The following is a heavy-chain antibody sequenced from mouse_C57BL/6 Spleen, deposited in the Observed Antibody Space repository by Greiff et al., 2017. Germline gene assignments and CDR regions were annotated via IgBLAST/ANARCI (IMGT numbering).Heavy chain of an antibody. CDR1: GYTFTSYW. CDR3: AREGTGTDYFDY. J-gene: IGHJ2*01. CDR2: IDPSDSYT. V-gene: IGHV1-50*01. D-gene: IGHD4-1*01. Sequence: QVQLQESGAELVKPGASVKLSCKASGYTFTSYWMQWVKQRPGQGLEWIGEIDPSDSYTNYNQKFKGKATLTEDTSSSPAYMQLSSLTSEDSAVYYCAREGTGTDYFDYWGQGTTLTVAS.